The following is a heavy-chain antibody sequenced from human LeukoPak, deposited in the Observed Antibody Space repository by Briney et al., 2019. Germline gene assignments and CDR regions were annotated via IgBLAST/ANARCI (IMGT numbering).Heavy chain of an antibody. V-gene: IGHV3-49*04. CDR3: TRSAGYSSGWYHDY. J-gene: IGHJ4*02. CDR1: GFTFGDYA. D-gene: IGHD6-19*01. CDR2: IRSKAYGGTT. Sequence: GGSLRLSCTASGFTFGDYAMSWVRQAPGKGLEWVGFIRSKAYGGTTEYAASVKGRFTISRDDSKSIAYLQMNSLKTEDTAVYYCTRSAGYSSGWYHDYWGQGTLVTVS.